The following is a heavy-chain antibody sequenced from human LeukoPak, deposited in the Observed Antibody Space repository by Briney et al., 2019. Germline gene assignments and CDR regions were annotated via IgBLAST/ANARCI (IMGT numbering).Heavy chain of an antibody. CDR2: ISYDGSNK. J-gene: IGHJ4*02. CDR3: ARVVSGSWDY. V-gene: IGHV3-30-3*01. CDR1: GFTFSSYA. D-gene: IGHD1-26*01. Sequence: GRSLRLSCAASGFTFSSYAMHWVRQAPGKGLEWVAVISYDGSNKYYADSVKGRFTITRDNAKNSLYLQMNSLRAEDTAVYYCARVVSGSWDYWGQGTLVTVSS.